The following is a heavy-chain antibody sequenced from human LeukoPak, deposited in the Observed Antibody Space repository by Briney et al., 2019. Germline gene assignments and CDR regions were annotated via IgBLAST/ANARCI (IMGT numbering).Heavy chain of an antibody. CDR3: AKRGEWELSTYYYYYMDV. D-gene: IGHD1-26*01. CDR1: GFTPRRYS. Sequence: PGESLSLSCATSGFTPRRYSMNWVRPAPGKAREGVSSISSSSLYIYYADSVRGRFTISRDNAKNSLYLQMNSLSAEDTGVYYCAKRGEWELSTYYYYYMDVWGKGTTVTISS. V-gene: IGHV3-21*04. CDR2: ISSSSLYI. J-gene: IGHJ6*03.